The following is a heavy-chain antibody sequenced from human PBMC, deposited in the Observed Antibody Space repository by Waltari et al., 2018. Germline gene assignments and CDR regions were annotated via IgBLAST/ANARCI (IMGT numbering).Heavy chain of an antibody. CDR2: INSDGSST. J-gene: IGHJ2*01. D-gene: IGHD3-10*01. Sequence: EVQLVESGGGLVQPGGYLRLSCAASGFTFSSYWMHWVRQAPGKGLVWVSRINSDGSSTSYADSVKGRFTISRDNAKNTLYLQMNSLRAEDTAVYYCARDIRGPVGQRPPWYFDLWGRGTLVTVSS. CDR3: ARDIRGPVGQRPPWYFDL. CDR1: GFTFSSYW. V-gene: IGHV3-74*01.